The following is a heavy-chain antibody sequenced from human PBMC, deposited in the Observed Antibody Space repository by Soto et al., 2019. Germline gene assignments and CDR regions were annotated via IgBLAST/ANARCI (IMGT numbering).Heavy chain of an antibody. J-gene: IGHJ4*03. CDR3: TKALYCSSTSCYSGGDTFHL. CDR2: ISSDGERTYQTGAT. Sequence: PGGSLRVSCSASGFNFRSYAMGWVRQAPGKGLEWVSIISSDGERTYQTGATYYADSVRGRFTISRDNSKNTLSLQMNSLRPDDTGVYFCTKALYCSSTSCYSGGDTFHLWGQGTQVTVSS. D-gene: IGHD2-2*01. CDR1: GFNFRSYA. V-gene: IGHV3-23*01.